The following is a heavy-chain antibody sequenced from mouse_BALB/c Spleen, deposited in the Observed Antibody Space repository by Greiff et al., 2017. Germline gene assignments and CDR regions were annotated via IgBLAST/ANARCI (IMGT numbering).Heavy chain of an antibody. J-gene: IGHJ4*01. V-gene: IGHV1-82*01. D-gene: IGHD2-3*01. CDR2: IYPGDGDT. Sequence: QVQLKESGPELVKPGASVKISCKASGYAFSSSWMNWVKQRPGQGLEWIGRIYPGDGDTNYNGKFKGKATLTADKSSSTAYMQLSSLTSVDSAVYFCARSDDGYSYAMDYWGQGTSVTVSS. CDR1: GYAFSSSW. CDR3: ARSDDGYSYAMDY.